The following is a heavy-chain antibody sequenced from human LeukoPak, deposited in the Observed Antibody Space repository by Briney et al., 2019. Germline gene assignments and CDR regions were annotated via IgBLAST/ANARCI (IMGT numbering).Heavy chain of an antibody. Sequence: GGSLRLSCAASGFTFSNYWMHWVRQAPGKGLEWVAVISYDGSNKYYADSVKGRFTISRDNSKNTLYLQMNSLRAEDTAVYYCAKDFYGDFLYYFDYWGQGTLVTVSS. CDR2: ISYDGSNK. CDR1: GFTFSNYW. D-gene: IGHD4-17*01. CDR3: AKDFYGDFLYYFDY. V-gene: IGHV3-30*18. J-gene: IGHJ4*02.